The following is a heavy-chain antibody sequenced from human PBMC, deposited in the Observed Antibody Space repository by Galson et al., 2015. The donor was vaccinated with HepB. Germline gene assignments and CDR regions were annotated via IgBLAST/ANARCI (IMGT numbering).Heavy chain of an antibody. V-gene: IGHV3-23*01. J-gene: IGHJ4*02. CDR1: GFTFSSYA. CDR2: ISGSGGST. CDR3: AKEGETYYDSSGLGDY. D-gene: IGHD3-22*01. Sequence: SLRLSCAASGFTFSSYAMSWVRQAPGKGLEWVSAISGSGGSTYYADSVKGRFTISRDNSKNTLYLQMNSLRAEDTAVYYCAKEGETYYDSSGLGDYWGQGTLVTVSS.